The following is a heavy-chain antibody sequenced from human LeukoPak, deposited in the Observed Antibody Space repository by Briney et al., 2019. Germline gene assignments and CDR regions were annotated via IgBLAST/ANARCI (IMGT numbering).Heavy chain of an antibody. Sequence: SETLSLTCAVYGGSFSGYYWGWIRQPPGKGLEWIGNIFYSGSTYCGPSLKSRLTISLDTSRNQFSLKLNSVTAADTAVYYCAKSNGYGLIDIWGQGTMVTVSS. D-gene: IGHD3-10*01. V-gene: IGHV4-34*12. CDR2: IFYSGST. CDR3: AKSNGYGLIDI. CDR1: GGSFSGYY. J-gene: IGHJ3*02.